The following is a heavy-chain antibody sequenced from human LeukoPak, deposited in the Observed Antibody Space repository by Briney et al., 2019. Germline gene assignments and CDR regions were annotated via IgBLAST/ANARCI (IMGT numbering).Heavy chain of an antibody. Sequence: PSETLSLTCTVSGGSISSYYWSWIRQPPGKGLEWIGYIYYSGSTNYNPSLKSRVTISVDTSKNQFSLKLSSVTAADTAVYYCASEGLWLGELFSDFWGQGTLVTVSS. CDR1: GGSISSYY. CDR2: IYYSGST. V-gene: IGHV4-59*08. D-gene: IGHD3-10*01. CDR3: ASEGLWLGELFSDF. J-gene: IGHJ4*02.